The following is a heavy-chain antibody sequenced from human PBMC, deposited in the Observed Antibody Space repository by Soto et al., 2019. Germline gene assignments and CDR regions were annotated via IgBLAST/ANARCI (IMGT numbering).Heavy chain of an antibody. D-gene: IGHD5-12*01. Sequence: QVQLQQWGAGLLKPSETLSLTCAVYGGSFSGYYWSWIRQPPGKGLEWIGEINHSGSTNYNPSLKSRVTISVDTSKNQFSRKPGSVTAEDTAVYYCPTILRPMATRVHYNWFDPWGQGTLVTVSS. CDR2: INHSGST. J-gene: IGHJ5*02. CDR3: PTILRPMATRVHYNWFDP. CDR1: GGSFSGYY. V-gene: IGHV4-34*01.